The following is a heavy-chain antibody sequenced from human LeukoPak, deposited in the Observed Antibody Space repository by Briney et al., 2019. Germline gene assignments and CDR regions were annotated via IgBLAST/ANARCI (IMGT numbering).Heavy chain of an antibody. J-gene: IGHJ4*02. Sequence: GGSLRLSCAASGFTVSSNYMSWVRQAPGKGLEWVSVIYSGGSTYYADSVKGRFTTSRDTSKNTLYLQMNSLRVEDTAVYYCARVVSGYRHFDYWGQGTLVTVSS. CDR3: ARVVSGYRHFDY. CDR1: GFTVSSNY. D-gene: IGHD5-12*01. CDR2: IYSGGST. V-gene: IGHV3-53*01.